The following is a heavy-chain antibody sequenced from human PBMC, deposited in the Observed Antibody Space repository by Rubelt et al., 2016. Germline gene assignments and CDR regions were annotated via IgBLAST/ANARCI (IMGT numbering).Heavy chain of an antibody. J-gene: IGHJ5*02. CDR2: ISAYNGNT. V-gene: IGHV1-18*01. CDR3: ARDKEWLATRGFQNWFDP. Sequence: QVQLVQSGAEVKKPGASVKVSCKASGYTFTSYGISWVRQAPGQGLEWMGWISAYNGNTNYAQKVQGRFTRTTDTSTSTAYMELRSLRSDDTAVYYCARDKEWLATRGFQNWFDPWGQGTLVTVSS. CDR1: GYTFTSYG. D-gene: IGHD6-19*01.